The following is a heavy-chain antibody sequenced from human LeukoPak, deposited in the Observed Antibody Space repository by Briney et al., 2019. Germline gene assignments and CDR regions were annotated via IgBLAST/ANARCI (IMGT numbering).Heavy chain of an antibody. D-gene: IGHD3-10*01. Sequence: GGSLRLSCAASGFTFSTYAMHWVRQAPGKGLERLAVVSFDGSNEYYADSVEGRFTVSRDNSNSSLYLELNRLRVEDTATYYCARPPDMVRGIVVPAVNFFDYWGQGTLVTVSS. CDR1: GFTFSTYA. CDR3: ARPPDMVRGIVVPAVNFFDY. J-gene: IGHJ4*02. CDR2: VSFDGSNE. V-gene: IGHV3-30*14.